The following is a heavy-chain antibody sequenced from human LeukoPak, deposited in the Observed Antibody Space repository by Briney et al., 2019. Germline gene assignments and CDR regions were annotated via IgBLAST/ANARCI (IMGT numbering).Heavy chain of an antibody. Sequence: SETLSLTCTVSGGSISSHYWSWIRQPPGKGLEWIGYIYYSGSTNYNPSLKGRVTISVDTSKNQFSLKLSSVTAADTAVYYCAREGYSYGSTRPYYYYYYMDVWGKGTTVTVSS. V-gene: IGHV4-59*11. CDR3: AREGYSYGSTRPYYYYYYMDV. D-gene: IGHD5-18*01. CDR2: IYYSGST. J-gene: IGHJ6*03. CDR1: GGSISSHY.